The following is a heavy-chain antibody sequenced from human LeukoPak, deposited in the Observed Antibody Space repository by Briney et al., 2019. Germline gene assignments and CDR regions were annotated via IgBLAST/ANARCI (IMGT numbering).Heavy chain of an antibody. Sequence: GRSLRLSCAASGFTFSSYGMHWVRQAPGKGLEWVAVISYDGSNKYYADSVKGRFTISRDNSKNTLHLQMNSLRAEDTAVYCAKDRTSGYSYGYYFDYWGQGTLVTVSS. J-gene: IGHJ4*02. D-gene: IGHD5-18*01. V-gene: IGHV3-30*18. CDR2: ISYDGSNK. CDR3: AKDRTSGYSYGYYFDY. CDR1: GFTFSSYG.